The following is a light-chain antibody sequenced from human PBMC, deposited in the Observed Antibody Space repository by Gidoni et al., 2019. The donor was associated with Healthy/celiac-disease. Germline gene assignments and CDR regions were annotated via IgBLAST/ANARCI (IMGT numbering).Light chain of an antibody. CDR1: QSISSW. Sequence: DIQMTQSPSTLSASVGDRVTITCRASQSISSWLTWYQQKPGKAPKLLIYKASSLESGVPSMFSGSGSGTEFTLTISSLQPDDFATYYCQQYNSYSTFXXXTKVEIK. CDR3: QQYNSYST. CDR2: KAS. V-gene: IGKV1-5*03. J-gene: IGKJ1*01.